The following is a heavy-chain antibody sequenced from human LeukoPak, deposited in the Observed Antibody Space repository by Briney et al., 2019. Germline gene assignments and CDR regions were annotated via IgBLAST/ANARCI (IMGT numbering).Heavy chain of an antibody. Sequence: GRSLRLSCAASGFTLGDYAMHWVRQVPGKGLEWVAGIDWNNGDKGYADSVKGRFTISRDNAKNSLSLQMTSLRVEDTAFYFCVKDRTSGGYYYMDVWGKGTTVTVS. CDR1: GFTLGDYA. D-gene: IGHD2-15*01. CDR3: VKDRTSGGYYYMDV. CDR2: IDWNNGDK. J-gene: IGHJ6*03. V-gene: IGHV3-9*01.